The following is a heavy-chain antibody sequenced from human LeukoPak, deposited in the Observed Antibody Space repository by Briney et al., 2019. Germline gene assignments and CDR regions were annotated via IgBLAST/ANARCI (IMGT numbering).Heavy chain of an antibody. D-gene: IGHD2-15*01. CDR2: INSSTIYT. J-gene: IGHJ2*01. V-gene: IGHV3-11*06. CDR1: GFTFSDYY. Sequence: GGSLRLSCAASGFTFSDYYMTWIRQAAGKGPEWLSYINSSTIYTNYADSVKGRFTISRDNAKNSLYLQMNSLRAEDTAVYYCARDGSLGSGPNWYFDLWGRGTQVTVSS. CDR3: ARDGSLGSGPNWYFDL.